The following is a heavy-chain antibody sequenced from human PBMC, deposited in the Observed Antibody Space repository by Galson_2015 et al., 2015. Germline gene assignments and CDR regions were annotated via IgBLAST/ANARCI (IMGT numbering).Heavy chain of an antibody. J-gene: IGHJ5*02. D-gene: IGHD1-26*01. CDR3: ALKVGPTGWFDP. CDR1: GFSLSTSGMC. V-gene: IGHV2-70*01. CDR2: IDWDDDK. Sequence: PELVKPTQTLTLPCTFSGFSLSTSGMCVSWIRQPPGKALEWLALIDWDDDKYYSTSLKPRLTISKDTAKNQVVLTMTNMDPVDTATYYCALKVGPTGWFDPWGQGTLVPVSS.